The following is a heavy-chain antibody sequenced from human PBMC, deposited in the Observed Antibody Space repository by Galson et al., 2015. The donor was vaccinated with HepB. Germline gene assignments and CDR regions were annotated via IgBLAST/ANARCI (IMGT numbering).Heavy chain of an antibody. V-gene: IGHV3-48*03. J-gene: IGHJ4*02. D-gene: IGHD3-22*01. CDR1: GFTFSNYE. CDR2: ISSRSIFTI. Sequence: SLRLSCAASGFTFSNYEMNWVRQAPGKGLEWVSYISSRSIFTIYYADSVKGRFTISRDNAKNSLYLQMNSLRAEDTAVYYCAREINYYDRSGSGFDYWGQGTLVTVSP. CDR3: AREINYYDRSGSGFDY.